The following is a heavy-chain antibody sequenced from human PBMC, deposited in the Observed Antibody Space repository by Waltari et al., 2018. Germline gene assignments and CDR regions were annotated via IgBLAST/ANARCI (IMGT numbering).Heavy chain of an antibody. Sequence: QVQLVQSGAEVKKPGASVKVSCKASGYTFTSYGISWVRQAPGHGLEWMGWISAYNGNTNYAQKLQGRVTMTTDTSTSTAYMELRSLRSDDTAVYYCARESRYVVVVPAATNYYYYYGMDVWGQGTTVTVSS. V-gene: IGHV1-18*01. CDR3: ARESRYVVVVPAATNYYYYYGMDV. J-gene: IGHJ6*02. D-gene: IGHD2-2*01. CDR2: ISAYNGNT. CDR1: GYTFTSYG.